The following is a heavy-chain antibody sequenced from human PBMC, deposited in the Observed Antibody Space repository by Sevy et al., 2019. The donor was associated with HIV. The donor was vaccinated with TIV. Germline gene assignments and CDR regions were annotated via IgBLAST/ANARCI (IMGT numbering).Heavy chain of an antibody. V-gene: IGHV3-30-3*01. D-gene: IGHD3-10*01. CDR3: ARDRGSGKNVFFDY. J-gene: IGHJ4*02. CDR1: GFTFSSYA. Sequence: GGSLRLSCAASGFTFSSYAMHWVRQAPGKGLEWVAVISYDGSNKYYADSVKGRFTISRDNSKNKLNLQMNSLRTEDTAVYYCARDRGSGKNVFFDYWGQGTLVTVSS. CDR2: ISYDGSNK.